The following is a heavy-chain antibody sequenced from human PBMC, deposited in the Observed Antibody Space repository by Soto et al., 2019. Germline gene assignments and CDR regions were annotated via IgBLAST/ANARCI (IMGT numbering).Heavy chain of an antibody. J-gene: IGHJ3*02. V-gene: IGHV4-4*02. CDR2: IYHSGST. D-gene: IGHD3-3*01. CDR3: ARGVFGVVYAFDI. CDR1: GDSISRNNW. Sequence: KSSETLSLTCAISGDSISRNNWWSWVRQPPGKGLEWIGEIYHSGSTNYSPSLRSRLTISVDKSRNEVSLKLTSVTAADTAVYYCARGVFGVVYAFDIWGQGTMVTVSS.